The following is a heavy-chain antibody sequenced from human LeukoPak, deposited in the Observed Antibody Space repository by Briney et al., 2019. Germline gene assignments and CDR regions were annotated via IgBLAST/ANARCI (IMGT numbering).Heavy chain of an antibody. J-gene: IGHJ4*02. CDR3: ARYFLENSGRYFDY. D-gene: IGHD3-9*01. CDR2: ITSGGGNT. V-gene: IGHV3-23*01. Sequence: GGSLRLSCAASGFTFSHYPMTWVRQSPGKGLEWVATITSGGGNTYYRDSVKGRFTISRDNFKDTLHLQMDSLSAEDTAVYFCARYFLENSGRYFDYWGQGTLVTVSS. CDR1: GFTFSHYP.